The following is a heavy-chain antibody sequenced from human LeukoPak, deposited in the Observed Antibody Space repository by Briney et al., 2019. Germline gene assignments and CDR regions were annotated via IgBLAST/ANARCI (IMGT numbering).Heavy chain of an antibody. CDR2: ISYSGST. CDR1: GDSVNGYY. Sequence: PSETLSLTCTVSGDSVNGYYWSWIRQPPGKGLEWLGYISYSGSTDYNPSRKSRVTISLDTSKNELSLKLSSVSAADTAVYYCARHRGYSYGPRPYYFDYWGQGTLVTVSS. J-gene: IGHJ4*02. V-gene: IGHV4-59*08. CDR3: ARHRGYSYGPRPYYFDY. D-gene: IGHD5-18*01.